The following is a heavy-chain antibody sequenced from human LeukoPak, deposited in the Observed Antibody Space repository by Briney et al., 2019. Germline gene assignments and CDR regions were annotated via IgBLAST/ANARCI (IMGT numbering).Heavy chain of an antibody. D-gene: IGHD2/OR15-2a*01. CDR2: IYYSGST. Sequence: KTSETLSLTCTVSGGSVSSGSYYWSWIRQPPGKGLEWIGYIYYSGSTNYNPSLKSRVTISVDTSKNQFSLKLSSVTAADTAVYYCARDILSQGPDAFDIWGQGTMVTVSS. J-gene: IGHJ3*02. CDR3: ARDILSQGPDAFDI. V-gene: IGHV4-61*01. CDR1: GGSVSSGSYY.